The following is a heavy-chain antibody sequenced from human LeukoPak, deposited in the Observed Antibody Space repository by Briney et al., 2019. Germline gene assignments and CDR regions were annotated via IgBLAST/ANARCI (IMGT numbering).Heavy chain of an antibody. D-gene: IGHD3-10*02. CDR1: GGSISSSSCY. V-gene: IGHV4-39*01. J-gene: IGHJ4*02. Sequence: PSETLSLTCSVSGGSISSSSCYWGWIRQPPGKGLEWIGSIYYSGSTNNNPSLKSRVTISVDTSKNQFSLKLSSVTAADTAVYYCARRRTMFGYFAGEFDYWGQGTLVTVSS. CDR2: IYYSGST. CDR3: ARRRTMFGYFAGEFDY.